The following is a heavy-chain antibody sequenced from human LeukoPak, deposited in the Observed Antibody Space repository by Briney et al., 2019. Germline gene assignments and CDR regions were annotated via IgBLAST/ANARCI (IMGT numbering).Heavy chain of an antibody. V-gene: IGHV1-8*03. J-gene: IGHJ3*02. CDR1: GYTFTGYY. Sequence: ASVKVSCKASGYTFTGYYMHWVRQATGQGLEWMGWMNPNSGNTGYAQKFRGRVTITRNTSISTAYMELSSLRSEDTAVYYCARGWELYDAFDIWGQGTMVTISS. D-gene: IGHD1-26*01. CDR3: ARGWELYDAFDI. CDR2: MNPNSGNT.